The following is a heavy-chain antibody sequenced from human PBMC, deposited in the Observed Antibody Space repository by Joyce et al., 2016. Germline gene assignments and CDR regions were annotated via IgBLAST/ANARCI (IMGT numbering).Heavy chain of an antibody. CDR2: SSGSGATT. V-gene: IGHV3-23*01. CDR1: GFPFIIFA. D-gene: IGHD3-10*01. CDR3: AKRGLTSLSGYSYYYMDV. Sequence: EVQLLESGGGLVQPGGSLRLSCAASGFPFIIFAMTWVRRIPGVDLEWVSSSSGSGATTYYADSVKGRFVFSRDNSKTMWYLQMHSLIAEDTAVYYCAKRGLTSLSGYSYYYMDVWGKGTTVTVSS. J-gene: IGHJ6*03.